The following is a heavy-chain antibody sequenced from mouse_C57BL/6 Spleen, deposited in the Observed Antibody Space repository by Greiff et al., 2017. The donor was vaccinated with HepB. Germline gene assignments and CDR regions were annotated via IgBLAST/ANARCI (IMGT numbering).Heavy chain of an antibody. D-gene: IGHD2-4*01. Sequence: EVKLVESGGGLVKPGGSLKLSCAASGFTFSSYAMSWVRQTPEKRLEWVATISDGGSYTYYPDNVKGRFTISRDNAKNNLYLQMSHLKSEDTAMYYCARDLITNYFDYWGQGTTLTVSS. V-gene: IGHV5-4*01. CDR1: GFTFSSYA. CDR2: ISDGGSYT. CDR3: ARDLITNYFDY. J-gene: IGHJ2*01.